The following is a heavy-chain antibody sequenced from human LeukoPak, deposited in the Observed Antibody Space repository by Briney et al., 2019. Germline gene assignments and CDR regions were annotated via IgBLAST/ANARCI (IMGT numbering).Heavy chain of an antibody. D-gene: IGHD2-15*01. CDR1: GYIFTAYY. J-gene: IGHJ3*02. V-gene: IGHV1-2*02. CDR3: ARDLSGGALGAFDI. CDR2: INPNSGGT. Sequence: ASVKVSCKASGYIFTAYYIHWLRQAPGQGLEWMGWINPNSGGTSFALNFRGRVTLTRDTSISTVYMELSRLRSDDTAVYYCARDLSGGALGAFDIWGQGTMVTVSS.